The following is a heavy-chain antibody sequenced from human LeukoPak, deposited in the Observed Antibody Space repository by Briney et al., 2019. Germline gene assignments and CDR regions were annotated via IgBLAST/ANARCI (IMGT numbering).Heavy chain of an antibody. CDR3: ARPQAGPHDY. Sequence: GGSLRLSCTASGFTFSDYHMAWIRQAPGKGLEWISDISSSTFFTNYADSVKGRFTISRDNAKNSLYLQMNSLRAEDTAVYYCARPQAGPHDYWGQGTLVTVSS. V-gene: IGHV3-11*06. D-gene: IGHD6-19*01. CDR1: GFTFSDYH. J-gene: IGHJ4*02. CDR2: ISSSTFFT.